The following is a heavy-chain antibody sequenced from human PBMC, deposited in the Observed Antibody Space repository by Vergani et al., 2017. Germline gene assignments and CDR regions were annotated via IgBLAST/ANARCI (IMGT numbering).Heavy chain of an antibody. Sequence: QVQLVQSGAEVKKPGASVKVSCKASGYTFTSYGISWVRQAPGQGLEWMGWISAYNGNTNYAQKLQGRVTMTTDTSTSTAYMERRSLRSDDTAVYYCARSRYYYDSSGLYYFDYWGQGTLVTVSS. D-gene: IGHD3-22*01. J-gene: IGHJ4*02. CDR2: ISAYNGNT. CDR1: GYTFTSYG. V-gene: IGHV1-18*01. CDR3: ARSRYYYDSSGLYYFDY.